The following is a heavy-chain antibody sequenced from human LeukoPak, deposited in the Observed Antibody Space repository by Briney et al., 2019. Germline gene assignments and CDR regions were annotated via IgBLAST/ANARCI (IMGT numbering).Heavy chain of an antibody. Sequence: ASVKVSCKASGYTFTSYYMHWVRQAPGQGLEWMGWINPNSGGTNYAQKFQGRVTMTRDTSISTAYMELSRLRSDDTAVYCCARDPGVGVARGDYWGQGTLVTVSS. CDR3: ARDPGVGVARGDY. V-gene: IGHV1-2*02. J-gene: IGHJ4*02. CDR2: INPNSGGT. CDR1: GYTFTSYY. D-gene: IGHD2-15*01.